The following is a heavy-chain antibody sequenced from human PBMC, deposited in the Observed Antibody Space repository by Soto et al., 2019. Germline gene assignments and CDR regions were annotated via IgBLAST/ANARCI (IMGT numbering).Heavy chain of an antibody. Sequence: QVQLVESGGGVVQPGRSLRLSCAASGFNFSSYGMHWVRQAPGKGLEWVAVIWYDGSNKYYADSVKGRFTISRDNSKNTLYLQMNSPRAEDTAVYYCAVGYCSGGSCYPPKWGQGTLVTVSS. D-gene: IGHD2-15*01. V-gene: IGHV3-33*01. CDR2: IWYDGSNK. J-gene: IGHJ4*02. CDR3: AVGYCSGGSCYPPK. CDR1: GFNFSSYG.